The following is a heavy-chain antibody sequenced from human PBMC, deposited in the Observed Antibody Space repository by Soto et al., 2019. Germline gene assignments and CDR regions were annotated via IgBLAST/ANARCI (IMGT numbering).Heavy chain of an antibody. CDR2: LWYDGSRE. D-gene: IGHD5-12*01. CDR1: GFSVSTHV. J-gene: IGHJ4*02. CDR3: ARVPRYDTWYVDY. Sequence: QVQLVESGGGVVQPGRSLRLSCTASGFSVSTHVIHWVRQAPGKGLEWVAVLWYDGSREYYAESVKGRFTISRDNSKNKMYIQIISLRAKDNAVYYCARVPRYDTWYVDYRGQGTLDTVSP. V-gene: IGHV3-33*01.